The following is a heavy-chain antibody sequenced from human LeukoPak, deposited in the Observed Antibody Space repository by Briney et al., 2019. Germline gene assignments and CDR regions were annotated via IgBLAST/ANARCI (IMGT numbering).Heavy chain of an antibody. J-gene: IGHJ4*02. V-gene: IGHV4-59*01. CDR1: GGSISSYY. Sequence: SETLSLTCTVSGGSISSYYWSWIRQPPGKGLEWIGYIYYSGSTNYNPSLKSRVTISVDTSKNQFSLKLSSVTAADTAVYYCARSRYSYGRGPTFDYWGQGTLVTVSS. D-gene: IGHD5-18*01. CDR3: ARSRYSYGRGPTFDY. CDR2: IYYSGST.